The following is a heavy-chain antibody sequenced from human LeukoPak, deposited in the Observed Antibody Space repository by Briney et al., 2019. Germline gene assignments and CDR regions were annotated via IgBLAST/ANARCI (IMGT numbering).Heavy chain of an antibody. V-gene: IGHV1-18*01. CDR1: GYIFAHNG. CDR3: ARARKYYYDSSGYPEDY. D-gene: IGHD3-22*01. CDR2: ISAYNGDT. Sequence: ASVKVSCKTSGYIFAHNGISWVRQAPGQGPEWMGWISAYNGDTNYAQNFQGRVTMTRDTSTSTVYMELRSLRSDDTAVYYCARARKYYYDSSGYPEDYWGQGTLVTVSS. J-gene: IGHJ4*02.